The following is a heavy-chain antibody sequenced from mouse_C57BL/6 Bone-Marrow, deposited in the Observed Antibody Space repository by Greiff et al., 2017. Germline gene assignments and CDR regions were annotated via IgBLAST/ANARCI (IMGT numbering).Heavy chain of an antibody. CDR3: ARGVRYPDWYFDV. V-gene: IGHV1-55*01. J-gene: IGHJ1*03. CDR2: IYPGSGST. CDR1: GYTFTSYW. D-gene: IGHD1-1*01. Sequence: VQLQQPGAELVKPGASVKMSCKASGYTFTSYWITWVKQRPGQGLEWIGDIYPGSGSTNYNEQFKSKDTLTVDTSSSTAYMQLSSLTSEDSAVYYCARGVRYPDWYFDVWGTGTTVTVSS.